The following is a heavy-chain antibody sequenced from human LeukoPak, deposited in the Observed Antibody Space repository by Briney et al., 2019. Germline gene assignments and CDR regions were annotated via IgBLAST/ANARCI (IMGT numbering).Heavy chain of an antibody. Sequence: PGGSLRLSCAASGFTFSSYSMNWVRQPPGKGLEWIGYIFHSGGTRYNPSLKSRVTISEDTSKTQFSMKLSSVTAADTAVYYCARGYSYFDYWGQGILVTVSS. CDR2: IFHSGGT. CDR3: ARGYSYFDY. V-gene: IGHV4-59*01. CDR1: GFTFSSYS. J-gene: IGHJ4*02. D-gene: IGHD5-24*01.